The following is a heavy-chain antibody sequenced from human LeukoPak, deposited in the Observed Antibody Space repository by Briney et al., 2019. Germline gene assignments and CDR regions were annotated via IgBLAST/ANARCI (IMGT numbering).Heavy chain of an antibody. CDR1: GFTFSHHA. CDR3: AKDPMSSSGWYRMNYFDS. V-gene: IGHV3-30*04. J-gene: IGHJ4*02. Sequence: HPGTSLRLSCAGSGFTFSHHAMHWVRQAPGKGLEWVAVISYEGSYTYYADSVTGRFTISRDNYKNTMYLQMNSLRPEDTAVYYCAKDPMSSSGWYRMNYFDSWGQGTLVTVSS. D-gene: IGHD6-19*01. CDR2: ISYEGSYT.